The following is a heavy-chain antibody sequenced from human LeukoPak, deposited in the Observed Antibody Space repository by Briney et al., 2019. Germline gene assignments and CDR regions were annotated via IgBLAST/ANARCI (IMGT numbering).Heavy chain of an antibody. J-gene: IGHJ4*01. Sequence: GGSLRLSCAVSGFTFTDYWMNWVRQAPGKGLERVASIRQDGGEKSYVDSVKGRFTISRDNTKSSLYLQINSLRAEDTAVYYCARDGTAAGLYFDLWGQGTLVTVSS. CDR1: GFTFTDYW. CDR3: ARDGTAAGLYFDL. D-gene: IGHD6-13*01. CDR2: IRQDGGEK. V-gene: IGHV3-7*01.